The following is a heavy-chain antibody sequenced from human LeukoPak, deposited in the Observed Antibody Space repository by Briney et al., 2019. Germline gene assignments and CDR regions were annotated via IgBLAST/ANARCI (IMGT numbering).Heavy chain of an antibody. Sequence: GGSLRLSCAASGFTVGSNYMSWVRLAPGKGLEWVSIMSSGGTTSYADSVKGRFTISRDNSRNTLYLQMNSLRAEDTGVYYCATRGAPGYYYGMDVWGQGTTVTVPS. CDR1: GFTVGSNY. J-gene: IGHJ6*02. CDR2: MSSGGTT. D-gene: IGHD1-26*01. CDR3: ATRGAPGYYYGMDV. V-gene: IGHV3-66*01.